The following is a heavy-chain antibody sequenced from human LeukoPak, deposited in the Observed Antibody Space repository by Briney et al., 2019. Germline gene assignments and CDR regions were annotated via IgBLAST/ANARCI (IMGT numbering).Heavy chain of an antibody. CDR1: GGSFSGYY. D-gene: IGHD6-13*01. Sequence: SETLSLTCAVYGGSFSGYYWSWIRQPPGKGLEWIGEINHSGSTNYNPSLKSRVTISVDTSKNQFSLKLSSVTAADTAVYYCARLKGYGQYYYYGMDVWAQETTDTVSS. V-gene: IGHV4-34*01. CDR3: ARLKGYGQYYYYGMDV. J-gene: IGHJ6*01. CDR2: INHSGST.